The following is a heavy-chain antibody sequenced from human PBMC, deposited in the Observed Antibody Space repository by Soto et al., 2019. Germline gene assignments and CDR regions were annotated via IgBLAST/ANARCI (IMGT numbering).Heavy chain of an antibody. D-gene: IGHD6-13*01. Sequence: GGSLRLSCAASGFTFSKFGMHWVRQAPGKGLEWVGRIKSKTDGGTTDYAAPVKGRFTISRDDSKNTLYLQMNSLRAEDTAVYYCVRGGYMHACDIWGQGTMVTVSS. V-gene: IGHV3-15*05. CDR3: VRGGYMHACDI. CDR2: IKSKTDGGTT. CDR1: GFTFSKFG. J-gene: IGHJ3*02.